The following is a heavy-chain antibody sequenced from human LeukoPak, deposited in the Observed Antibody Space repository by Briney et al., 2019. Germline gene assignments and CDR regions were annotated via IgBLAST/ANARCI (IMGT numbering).Heavy chain of an antibody. V-gene: IGHV3-66*01. CDR2: IYSGGST. Sequence: GGSLRLSCAASGFTVSSNYMSWVRQAPGKGLEWVSVIYSGGSTYYADSVKGRFTISRDNSKNTLYLQMYSLRAEDTAVYYCAREAYGKFDYWGQGTLVTVSS. CDR1: GFTVSSNY. CDR3: AREAYGKFDY. D-gene: IGHD4-17*01. J-gene: IGHJ4*02.